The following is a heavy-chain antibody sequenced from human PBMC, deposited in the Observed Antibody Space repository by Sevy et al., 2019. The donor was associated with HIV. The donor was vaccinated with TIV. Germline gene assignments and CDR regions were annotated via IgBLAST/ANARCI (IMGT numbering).Heavy chain of an antibody. CDR1: GGTFSSYA. J-gene: IGHJ6*01. V-gene: IGHV1-69*13. D-gene: IGHD6-13*01. CDR2: IIPIFGTA. Sequence: ASVKVSCKASGGTFSSYAISWVRQAPGQGLEWMGGIIPIFGTANYAQKFQGRVTITADESTGTAYMELSSLRSEDTAVYYCARAPIAAAGTSHIDYYYYGMDVWGQGTTVTVSS. CDR3: ARAPIAAAGTSHIDYYYYGMDV.